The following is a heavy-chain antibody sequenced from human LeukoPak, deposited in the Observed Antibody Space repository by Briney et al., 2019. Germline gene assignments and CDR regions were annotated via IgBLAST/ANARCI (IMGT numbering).Heavy chain of an antibody. J-gene: IGHJ4*02. CDR2: IIPIFGTA. CDR1: GGTFSSYA. Sequence: ASVKVSCRASGGTFSSYAISWVRQAPGQGLEWMGGIIPIFGTANYAQKFQGRVTITADESTSTAYMELSSLRSEDTAVYYCARGVVDTAMEAPFDYWGQGTLVTVSS. CDR3: ARGVVDTAMEAPFDY. V-gene: IGHV1-69*13. D-gene: IGHD5-18*01.